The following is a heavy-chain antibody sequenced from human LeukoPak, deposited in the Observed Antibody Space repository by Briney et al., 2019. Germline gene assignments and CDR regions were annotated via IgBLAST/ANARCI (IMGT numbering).Heavy chain of an antibody. CDR2: IIPIFGTA. D-gene: IGHD1-26*01. CDR1: GYTFTSYG. V-gene: IGHV1-69*13. CDR3: AREATGIRGDYYYYMDV. J-gene: IGHJ6*03. Sequence: GASVKVSCKASGYTFTSYGISWVRQAPGQGLEWMGGIIPIFGTANYAQKFQGRVTITADESTSTAYMELSSLRSEDTAVYYCAREATGIRGDYYYYMDVWGKGTTVTISS.